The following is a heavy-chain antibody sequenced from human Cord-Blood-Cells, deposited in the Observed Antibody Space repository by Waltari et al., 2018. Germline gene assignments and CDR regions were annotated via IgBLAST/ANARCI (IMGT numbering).Heavy chain of an antibody. Sequence: QVQLQQWGAGLLKPSETLSLTCAVYGGSFSGYYWSWIRQPPGRGLEWNGEISHSERANYNPSLKRRVTISVDTRTHQFSLKLSSVTAAVTAVYYCARVFAMSYDSSGYYFDYWGQGTLVTVSS. D-gene: IGHD3-22*01. CDR2: ISHSERA. V-gene: IGHV4-34*01. CDR3: ARVFAMSYDSSGYYFDY. J-gene: IGHJ4*02. CDR1: GGSFSGYY.